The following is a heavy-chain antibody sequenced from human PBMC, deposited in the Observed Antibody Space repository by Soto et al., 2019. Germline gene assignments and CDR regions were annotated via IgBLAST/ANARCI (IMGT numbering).Heavy chain of an antibody. V-gene: IGHV1-18*01. J-gene: IGHJ6*02. D-gene: IGHD2-15*01. Sequence: ASVKVSCKASGYTFTSYGISWVRQAPGQGLEWMGWISAYNGNTNYAQKLQGRVTMTTDTSTSTAYMELRSLRSDDTAVYYCASVACSGGSCYTNYYGMDVWGQGTTVTVSS. CDR1: GYTFTSYG. CDR3: ASVACSGGSCYTNYYGMDV. CDR2: ISAYNGNT.